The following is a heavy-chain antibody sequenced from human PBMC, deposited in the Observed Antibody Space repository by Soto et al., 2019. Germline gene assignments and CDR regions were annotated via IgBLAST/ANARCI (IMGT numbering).Heavy chain of an antibody. Sequence: QVQLVESGGGVVQPGRSLRLSCAASGFTFSSYGMHWVRQAPGKGLEWVAVISYDGSNKYYADSVKGRFTISRDNSKNTLYLQMNSLRVEDTAVYYCAKDRTRNYDYVWGSYRPYFDYWGQGTLVTVSS. CDR2: ISYDGSNK. CDR3: AKDRTRNYDYVWGSYRPYFDY. V-gene: IGHV3-30*18. CDR1: GFTFSSYG. J-gene: IGHJ4*02. D-gene: IGHD3-16*02.